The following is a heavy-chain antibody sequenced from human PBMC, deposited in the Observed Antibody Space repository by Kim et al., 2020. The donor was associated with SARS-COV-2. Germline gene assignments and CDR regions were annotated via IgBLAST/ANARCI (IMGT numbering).Heavy chain of an antibody. D-gene: IGHD2-21*01. V-gene: IGHV1-2*06. CDR2: INPNSGGT. Sequence: ASVKVSCKASGYTFTGYYMHWVRQAPGQGLEWMGRINPNSGGTNYAQKFQGRVTMTRDTSISTAYMELSRLRSDDTAVYYCARDAFGDSPDFDPWGQGTLVTVSS. J-gene: IGHJ5*02. CDR3: ARDAFGDSPDFDP. CDR1: GYTFTGYY.